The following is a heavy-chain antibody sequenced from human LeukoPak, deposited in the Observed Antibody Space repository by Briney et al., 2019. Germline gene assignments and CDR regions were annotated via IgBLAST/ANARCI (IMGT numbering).Heavy chain of an antibody. V-gene: IGHV4-38-2*01. CDR3: ARLSGAPVRHPIYHFDY. J-gene: IGHJ4*02. CDR2: IYHSGST. D-gene: IGHD2-2*02. Sequence: SETLSLTCAVSGYSISSGYYWGWIRQPPGKGLEWIGNIYHSGSTYKNPSLKSRDTISLDTSKNQFSLKLSSVTAADTAIYYCARLSGAPVRHPIYHFDYWGQGTLVTVSS. CDR1: GYSISSGYY.